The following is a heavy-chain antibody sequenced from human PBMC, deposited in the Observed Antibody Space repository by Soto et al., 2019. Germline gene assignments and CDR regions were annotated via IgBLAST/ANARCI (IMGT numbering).Heavy chain of an antibody. CDR1: GYTFTSYD. CDR2: MNPNSGNT. CDR3: ARASLPRYGDYVEYYFDY. Sequence: ASVKVSCKASGYTFTSYDINWVRQATGQGLEWMGWMNPNSGNTGYAQKFQGRVTMTRNTSISTAYMELSSLRSEDTAVYYCARASLPRYGDYVEYYFDYWGQGTLVTVSS. J-gene: IGHJ4*02. D-gene: IGHD4-17*01. V-gene: IGHV1-8*01.